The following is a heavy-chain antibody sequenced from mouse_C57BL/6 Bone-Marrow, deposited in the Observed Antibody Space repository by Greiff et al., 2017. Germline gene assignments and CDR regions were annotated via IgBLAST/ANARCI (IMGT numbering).Heavy chain of an antibody. J-gene: IGHJ2*01. CDR1: GYTFTSYG. Sequence: VQGVESGAELARPGASVKLSCKASGYTFTSYGISWVQQRTGQGLEWIGEIYPRSGNPYYKEKFKGKATLTADKASSTAYMEIRSLTSEDSAVYFWARWGDYYGSSYGYWGQGTTLTVSS. CDR2: IYPRSGNP. V-gene: IGHV1-81*01. CDR3: ARWGDYYGSSYGY. D-gene: IGHD1-1*01.